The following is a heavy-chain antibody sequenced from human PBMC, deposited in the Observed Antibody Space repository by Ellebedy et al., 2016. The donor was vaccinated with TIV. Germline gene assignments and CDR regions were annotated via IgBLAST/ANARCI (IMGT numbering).Heavy chain of an antibody. Sequence: GSLRLXXAASGFTFSSYWMSWVRQTPGKGLEWIGDISPTGGTNYNPSLKSRVTISVDKSKNGFSLNLRSVTAADTAVYYCANRRNIGRPKAFDYWGQGTLVTVSS. CDR2: ISPTGGT. J-gene: IGHJ4*02. V-gene: IGHV4-4*02. D-gene: IGHD2/OR15-2a*01. CDR1: GFTFSSYW. CDR3: ANRRNIGRPKAFDY.